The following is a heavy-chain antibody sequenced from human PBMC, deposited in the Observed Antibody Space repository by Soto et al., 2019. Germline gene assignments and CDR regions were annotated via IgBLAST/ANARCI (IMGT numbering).Heavy chain of an antibody. CDR2: TYHSGTT. D-gene: IGHD6-13*01. Sequence: PSETLSLTCAVSGDSINNSHWWSCVCQTPGKGLEWIAETYHSGTTNYNPSLKTRVTISIDKSKNQFSLKMNSVTAADTAVYYCAREVNSSPARGPNWFDPWGQGTLVTVSS. V-gene: IGHV4-4*02. CDR1: GDSINNSHW. CDR3: AREVNSSPARGPNWFDP. J-gene: IGHJ5*02.